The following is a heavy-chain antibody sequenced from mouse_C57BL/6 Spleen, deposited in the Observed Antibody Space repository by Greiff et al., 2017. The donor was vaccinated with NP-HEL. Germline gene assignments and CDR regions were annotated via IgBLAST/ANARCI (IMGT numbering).Heavy chain of an antibody. V-gene: IGHV1-59*01. Sequence: VQLQQPGAELVRPGTSVKLSCKASGYTFTSYWMHWVKQRPGQGLEWIGVIDPSDSYTNYNQKFKGKATLTVDTSSSTAYMQLSSLTSEDSAVYYCARGSNYVYYYAMDYWGQGTSVTVSS. J-gene: IGHJ4*01. D-gene: IGHD2-5*01. CDR1: GYTFTSYW. CDR3: ARGSNYVYYYAMDY. CDR2: IDPSDSYT.